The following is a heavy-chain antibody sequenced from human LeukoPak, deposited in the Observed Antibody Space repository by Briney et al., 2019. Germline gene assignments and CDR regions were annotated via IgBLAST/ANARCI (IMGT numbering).Heavy chain of an antibody. J-gene: IGHJ4*02. V-gene: IGHV4-39*07. CDR2: IYYSGST. D-gene: IGHD1-20*01. Sequence: SETLSLTCTVSGGSISSSSYYWGWIRQPPGKGLEWIGSIYYSGSTYYNPSLKSRVTISVDTSKNQFSLNLSSVTAADTAVYYCARITGTILYWGQGALVTVSS. CDR1: GGSISSSSYY. CDR3: ARITGTILY.